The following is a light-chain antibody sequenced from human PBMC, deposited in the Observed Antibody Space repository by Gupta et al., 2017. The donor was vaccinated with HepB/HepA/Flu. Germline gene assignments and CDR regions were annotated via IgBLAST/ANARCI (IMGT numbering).Light chain of an antibody. CDR3: QQYGSSPLT. CDR2: TTS. J-gene: IGKJ4*01. CDR1: QTISNNF. Sequence: EIVLTQFPGTLSLSPGERATLSCRASQTISNNFLSWFQQKRGQAPRLLIYTTSNRPTGIPDRFIGSGSGTDFTLTISRLEPEDFAVYFCQQYGSSPLTFGGGTKVEIK. V-gene: IGKV3-20*01.